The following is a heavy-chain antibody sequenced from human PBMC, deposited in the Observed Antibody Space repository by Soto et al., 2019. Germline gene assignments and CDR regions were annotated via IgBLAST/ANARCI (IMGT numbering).Heavy chain of an antibody. CDR1: GYTFTSYG. D-gene: IGHD4-17*01. Sequence: ASVKVSCKASGYTFTSYGISWVRQAPGQGLEWMGWISAYNGNTNYAQKLQGRVTMTTDTSTSTAYMELRSLRSDDTAMYYCARDLGYGYYYGMDVWGQGTTVTVSS. V-gene: IGHV1-18*01. CDR3: ARDLGYGYYYGMDV. J-gene: IGHJ6*02. CDR2: ISAYNGNT.